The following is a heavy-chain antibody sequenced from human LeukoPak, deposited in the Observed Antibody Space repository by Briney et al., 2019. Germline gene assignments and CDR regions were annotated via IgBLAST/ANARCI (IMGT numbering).Heavy chain of an antibody. CDR1: GFTFSSYG. J-gene: IGHJ4*02. D-gene: IGHD2-21*02. V-gene: IGHV3-30*18. CDR2: ISYDGSNK. Sequence: PGGSLRLACAASGFTFSSYGMHWVRQAPGKGLEWVAVISYDGSNKYYADSVKGRFTISRDNSKNTLYLQMNSLRAEDTAVYYCAKVRDVVVTAMDYWGQGTLVTVSS. CDR3: AKVRDVVVTAMDY.